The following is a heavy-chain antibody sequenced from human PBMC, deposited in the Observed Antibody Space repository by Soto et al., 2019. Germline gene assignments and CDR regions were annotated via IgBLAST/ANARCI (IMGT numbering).Heavy chain of an antibody. CDR1: GFTFSSYS. D-gene: IGHD5-12*01. CDR3: ARADSGYTPVYYYYGIDV. V-gene: IGHV3-48*01. Sequence: EVQLVESGGGLVQPGGSLRLSCAASGFTFSSYSMNWVRQAPGKGLEWVSYISSSSSTLYYAESVKGRFTISRDNAKNSQYVEMNSLRAADTAVYYCARADSGYTPVYYYYGIDVWGHGATVTVSS. CDR2: ISSSSSTL. J-gene: IGHJ6*02.